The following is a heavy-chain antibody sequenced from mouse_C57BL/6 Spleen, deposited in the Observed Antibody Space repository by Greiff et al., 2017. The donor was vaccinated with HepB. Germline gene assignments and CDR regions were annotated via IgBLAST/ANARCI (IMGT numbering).Heavy chain of an antibody. Sequence: EVMLMESGGGLVKPGGSLKLSCAASGFTFSDYGMHWVRQAPEKGLEWVAYISSGSSTIYYADTVKGRFTISRDNAKNTLFLQMTSLRSEDTAMYYCARPPTYYGPMDYWGQGTSVTVSS. CDR3: ARPPTYYGPMDY. CDR2: ISSGSSTI. J-gene: IGHJ4*01. CDR1: GFTFSDYG. V-gene: IGHV5-17*01. D-gene: IGHD2-10*01.